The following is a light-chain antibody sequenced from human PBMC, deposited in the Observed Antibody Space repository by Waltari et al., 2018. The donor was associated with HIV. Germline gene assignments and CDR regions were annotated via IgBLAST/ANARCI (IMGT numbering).Light chain of an antibody. CDR3: QQYGSLPYT. Sequence: EIVLTQSPGTLSLSPGERATLSCRASQSIRSDLAWYQQKPGQAPRLLIYDASNRATGIPARFGGSGSGTDFTLTISSLEPEDFAVYYCQQYGSLPYTFGQGTKLEIK. V-gene: IGKV3-11*01. CDR1: QSIRSD. J-gene: IGKJ2*01. CDR2: DAS.